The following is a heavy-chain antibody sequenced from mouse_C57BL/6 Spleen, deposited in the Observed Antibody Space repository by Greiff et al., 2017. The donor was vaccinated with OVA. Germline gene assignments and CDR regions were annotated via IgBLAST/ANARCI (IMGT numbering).Heavy chain of an antibody. CDR2: INPSNGGT. CDR1: GYTFTSYW. D-gene: IGHD2-4*01. CDR3: ARVAGLRRGGYYAMDY. J-gene: IGHJ4*01. V-gene: IGHV1-53*01. Sequence: QVQLQQPGTELVKPGASVKLSCKASGYTFTSYWMHWVKQRPGQGLEWIGNINPSNGGTNYNEKFKSKATLTVDKSSSTAYLQLSSLTSENAAVYYCARVAGLRRGGYYAMDYWGQGTSVTVSS.